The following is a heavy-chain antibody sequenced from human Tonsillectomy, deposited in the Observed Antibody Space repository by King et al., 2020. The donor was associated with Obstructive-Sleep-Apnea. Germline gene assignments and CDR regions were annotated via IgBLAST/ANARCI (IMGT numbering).Heavy chain of an antibody. V-gene: IGHV3-21*01. D-gene: IGHD4-23*01. Sequence: QLVQSGGGLVKPGGSLRLSCAAAGFTFSNYRLNLVRQAPGKWLEVVSSISRSTSYIYYADTGKGRFTISRDNAKNSLYLQMNSLRAEDTAVYYCARGFDYGGNRFDYWGQGTLVTVSS. CDR1: GFTFSNYR. CDR3: ARGFDYGGNRFDY. J-gene: IGHJ4*02. CDR2: ISRSTSYI.